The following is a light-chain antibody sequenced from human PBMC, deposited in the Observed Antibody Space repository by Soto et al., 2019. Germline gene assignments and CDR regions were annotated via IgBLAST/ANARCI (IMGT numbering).Light chain of an antibody. CDR1: QSVSSSY. Sequence: EIVLTQSPGTLSLSPVERATLSCRASQSVSSSYLAWYQQKPGQAPRLLIYGASSRATGIPDRFSGSGSGTDFTLTISRLEPEDFALYYCQHYGSSFTFGPGTKVDIK. J-gene: IGKJ3*01. CDR3: QHYGSSFT. V-gene: IGKV3-20*01. CDR2: GAS.